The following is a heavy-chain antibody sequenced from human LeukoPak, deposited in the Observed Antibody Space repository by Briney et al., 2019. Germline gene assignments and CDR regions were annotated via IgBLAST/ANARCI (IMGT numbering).Heavy chain of an antibody. J-gene: IGHJ4*02. CDR3: AKDGAWLRFDD. CDR1: GFTFSTHW. Sequence: GGSLRLSCAASGFTFSTHWMHWVRQAPGKGLVRVSRINSDGSSIAYADFVKGRFTISRDNAKNTLYLQMKNLRAEDTAVYYCAKDGAWLRFDDWGQGILVSVSS. CDR2: INSDGSSI. V-gene: IGHV3-74*01. D-gene: IGHD5-12*01.